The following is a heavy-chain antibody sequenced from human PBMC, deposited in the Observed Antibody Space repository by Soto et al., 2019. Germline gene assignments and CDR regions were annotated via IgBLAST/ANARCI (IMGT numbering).Heavy chain of an antibody. J-gene: IGHJ1*01. CDR2: IYSGGST. V-gene: IGHV3-66*01. Sequence: EVQLVESGGGLVQPGGSLRLSCAASGFTVSSNYMSWVRQAPGKGLEWVSVIYSGGSTYYADSVKGRFTISRDNSKNTLYLQMNSLRAEDTAVYYCARDRVGKGYNAEYFQHWGQGTLVTVSS. CDR3: ARDRVGKGYNAEYFQH. D-gene: IGHD5-18*01. CDR1: GFTVSSNY.